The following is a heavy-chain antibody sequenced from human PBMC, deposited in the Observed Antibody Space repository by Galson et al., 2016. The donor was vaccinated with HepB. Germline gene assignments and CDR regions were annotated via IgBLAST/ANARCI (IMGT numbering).Heavy chain of an antibody. CDR1: GYTFTNNG. Sequence: SVKVSCKASGYTFTNNGISWVRQAPGQGPEWMAWISASSGNTNQAQKLLDRVTLTKDTSASTVYMELRSLRSDDTAMYYCARDRDAALDYWGQGALVTVSS. V-gene: IGHV1-18*01. J-gene: IGHJ4*02. CDR3: ARDRDAALDY. CDR2: ISASSGNT. D-gene: IGHD6-13*01.